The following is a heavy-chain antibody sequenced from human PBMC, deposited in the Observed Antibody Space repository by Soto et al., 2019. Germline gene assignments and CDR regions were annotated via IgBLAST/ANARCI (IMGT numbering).Heavy chain of an antibody. CDR2: IIPIFGTA. V-gene: IGHV1-69*13. CDR3: AREQAVAGPGYLDY. CDR1: GGTFSSYA. J-gene: IGHJ4*02. Sequence: SVKVSCKASGGTFSSYAISWVRQAPGQGLEWMGGIIPIFGTANYAQKFQGRVTITADESTSTAYMELSSLRSEDTAVYYCAREQAVAGPGYLDYWGQGTLVTVSS. D-gene: IGHD6-19*01.